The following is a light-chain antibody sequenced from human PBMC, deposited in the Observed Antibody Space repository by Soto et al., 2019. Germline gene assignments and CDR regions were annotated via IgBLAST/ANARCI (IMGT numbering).Light chain of an antibody. CDR3: QQSSNWLT. J-gene: IGKJ4*01. CDR2: DAS. Sequence: EIVLTQSPATLSLSPGERATLSCRASQSVSSYLAWYQQKHGQAPRLLIYDASNRATGIPARFSGSGSGTDFTLTSSSLEPEDFAVYYCQQSSNWLTFGGGTKVEIK. V-gene: IGKV3-11*01. CDR1: QSVSSY.